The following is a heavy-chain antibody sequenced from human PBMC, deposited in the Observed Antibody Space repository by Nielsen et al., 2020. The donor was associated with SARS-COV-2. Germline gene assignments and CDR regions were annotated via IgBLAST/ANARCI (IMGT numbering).Heavy chain of an antibody. D-gene: IGHD3-10*01. J-gene: IGHJ6*02. CDR1: GFAFPNYA. CDR3: ARDPYYGSGTFRFYGMDL. CDR2: IGSDTTTK. Sequence: GGSLRLSCAASGFAFPNYAMNWVRRAPGKGLEWVSYIGSDTTTKHYADSVRGRFIVSRDSAKNSLYLQMDSLRAEDTALYYCARDPYYGSGTFRFYGMDLWGQGTTVTVSS. V-gene: IGHV3-48*01.